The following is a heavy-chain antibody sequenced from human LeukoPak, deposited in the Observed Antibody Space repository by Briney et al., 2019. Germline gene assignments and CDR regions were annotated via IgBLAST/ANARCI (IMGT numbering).Heavy chain of an antibody. CDR3: ARTGYCSSTSCSAGSDP. CDR1: GFTFSSYA. V-gene: IGHV3-23*01. D-gene: IGHD2-2*01. Sequence: PGGSLRLSCAASGFTFSSYAMSWVRQAPGKGLDWVSGLSGGGGSTYYADSVKGRFTISRDNSKNTLYLQMNSLRAEDTAVYYCARTGYCSSTSCSAGSDPWGQGTLVTVSS. J-gene: IGHJ5*02. CDR2: LSGGGGST.